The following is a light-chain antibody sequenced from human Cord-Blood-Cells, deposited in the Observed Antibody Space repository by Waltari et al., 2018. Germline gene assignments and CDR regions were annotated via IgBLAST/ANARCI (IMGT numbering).Light chain of an antibody. Sequence: SYELTQPSSVSVSPGQTARITCSGDVLAKKYARWFQQKPGQAPVLVIYKDSERPSGIHERCAGSSSGTTVTLTISGAQVEEEADYYCYSAADNNLVFGTGTKVTVL. CDR1: VLAKKY. CDR2: KDS. CDR3: YSAADNNLV. J-gene: IGLJ1*01. V-gene: IGLV3-27*01.